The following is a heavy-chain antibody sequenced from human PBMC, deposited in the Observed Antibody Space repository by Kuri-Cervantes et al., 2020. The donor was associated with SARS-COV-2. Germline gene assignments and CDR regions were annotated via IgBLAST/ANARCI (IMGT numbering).Heavy chain of an antibody. J-gene: IGHJ5*02. D-gene: IGHD3-10*01. CDR3: AKDGLRGGGWFDP. CDR1: GFTFSSYA. V-gene: IGHV3-23*01. Sequence: GESLKISCAASGFTFSSYAMSWVRQAPGKGLEWVSAISGSGGSTYYADSVKGRFTISRDNSKNTLYLQMNSLRAEDTAVYYCAKDGLRGGGWFDPWGQGTLVTVSS. CDR2: ISGSGGST.